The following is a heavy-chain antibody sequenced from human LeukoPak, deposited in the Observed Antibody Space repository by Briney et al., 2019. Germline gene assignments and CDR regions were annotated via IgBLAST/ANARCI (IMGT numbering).Heavy chain of an antibody. J-gene: IGHJ3*02. V-gene: IGHV3-30-3*01. Sequence: GGSLRLSCAASGFTFSSYAMHWVRQAPGKGLEWVAVISYDGSNKYYAYSVKGRFTISRDNSKNTLYLQMNSLGAEDTAVYYCAKDYGPRWGEWELYDAFDIWGQGTMATVSS. CDR3: AKDYGPRWGEWELYDAFDI. CDR1: GFTFSSYA. CDR2: ISYDGSNK. D-gene: IGHD1-26*01.